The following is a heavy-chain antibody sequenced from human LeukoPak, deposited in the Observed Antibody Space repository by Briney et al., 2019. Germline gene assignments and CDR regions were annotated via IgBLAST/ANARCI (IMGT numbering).Heavy chain of an antibody. CDR3: ARDLYIAR. V-gene: IGHV4-61*01. Sequence: PSETLSLTCTVSGGSVSSGSYYWSWIRQPPGKGLEWIGYIYYSGSTSYNPSLKSRVTMSLNKPKNQFSLKLTSVTAADTAVYYCARDLYIARWGQGTMVTVSS. CDR2: IYYSGST. CDR1: GGSVSSGSYY. D-gene: IGHD1-14*01. J-gene: IGHJ3*01.